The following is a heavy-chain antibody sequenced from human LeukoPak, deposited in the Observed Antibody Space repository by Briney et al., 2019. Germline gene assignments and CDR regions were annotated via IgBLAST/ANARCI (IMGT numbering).Heavy chain of an antibody. D-gene: IGHD3-10*01. CDR3: ARGSVLLSMDV. CDR2: IYYSGST. J-gene: IGHJ6*03. V-gene: IGHV4-59*01. Sequence: SETLSLTCTVSGGSIGSFYWNWIRQPPGKGLDWIGYIYYSGSTNYNPSLKSRVTMSVDTSKNQFSLNLSSVTAADTAVYYCARGSVLLSMDVWGKGTTVTISS. CDR1: GGSIGSFY.